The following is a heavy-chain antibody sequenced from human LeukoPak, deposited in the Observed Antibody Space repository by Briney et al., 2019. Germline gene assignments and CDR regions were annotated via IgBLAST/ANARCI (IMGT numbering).Heavy chain of an antibody. Sequence: ASVKVSCKASGYTFTGYYMHWVRQAPGQGLEWMGWINPNSGGTNYAQEFQGRVTLTRDTSISTAYMELSRLRSDDTAVYYCARENNRIQLWSPLGYWGQGTLVTVSS. D-gene: IGHD5-18*01. CDR3: ARENNRIQLWSPLGY. J-gene: IGHJ4*02. CDR1: GYTFTGYY. CDR2: INPNSGGT. V-gene: IGHV1-2*02.